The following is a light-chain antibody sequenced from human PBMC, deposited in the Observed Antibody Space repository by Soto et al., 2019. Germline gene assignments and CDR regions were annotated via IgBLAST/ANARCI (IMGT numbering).Light chain of an antibody. CDR3: QQYDNLPFT. V-gene: IGKV1-33*01. Sequence: DIQMTQSPSSLSASVGDRVTITCQASQDISNYLNWYQQKPGKAPKLLIYDASNLETGVPSRFSGRGSWTDFTFTISSLQPEDNSTYYCQQYDNLPFTFGPGTKVDIK. J-gene: IGKJ3*01. CDR2: DAS. CDR1: QDISNY.